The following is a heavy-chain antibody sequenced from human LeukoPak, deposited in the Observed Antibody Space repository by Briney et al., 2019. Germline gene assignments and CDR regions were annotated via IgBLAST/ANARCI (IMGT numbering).Heavy chain of an antibody. J-gene: IGHJ6*02. CDR2: FDPEDGET. CDR1: GYTLTELS. D-gene: IGHD2-21*02. CDR3: ARDTKVTSYYYYYGMDV. Sequence: ASVKVSCKVSGYTLTELSMHWVRQAPGKGLEWMGGFDPEDGETIYAQKFQGRVTMTEDTSTDTAYMELSSLRSEDTAVYYCARDTKVTSYYYYYGMDVWGQGTTVTVSS. V-gene: IGHV1-24*01.